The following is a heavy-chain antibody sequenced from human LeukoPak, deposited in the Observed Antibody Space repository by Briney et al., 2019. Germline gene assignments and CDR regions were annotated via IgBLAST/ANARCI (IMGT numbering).Heavy chain of an antibody. CDR2: IIPIFGTA. Sequence: ASVKVSCKASGGTFSSYAISWVRQAPGQGLEWMGGIIPIFGTANYAQKFQGRVTITADESTSTAYMELGSLRSEDTAVYYCASMGGSYFTPYYYYYMDVWGKGTTVTISS. D-gene: IGHD1-26*01. V-gene: IGHV1-69*13. J-gene: IGHJ6*03. CDR3: ASMGGSYFTPYYYYYMDV. CDR1: GGTFSSYA.